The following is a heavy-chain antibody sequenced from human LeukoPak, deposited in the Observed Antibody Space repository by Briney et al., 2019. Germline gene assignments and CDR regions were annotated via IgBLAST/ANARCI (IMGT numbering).Heavy chain of an antibody. Sequence: GGSLRLSCAASGFTFSSYGMHWVRQAPGKGLEWVAVIWYDGSNKYYADSVKGRFTISRDNSKNTLYLQMNSLRAEDTAAYYCAKSMGATWIGAADYWGQGALVTVSS. CDR2: IWYDGSNK. J-gene: IGHJ4*02. V-gene: IGHV3-33*06. CDR3: AKSMGATWIGAADY. CDR1: GFTFSSYG. D-gene: IGHD1-26*01.